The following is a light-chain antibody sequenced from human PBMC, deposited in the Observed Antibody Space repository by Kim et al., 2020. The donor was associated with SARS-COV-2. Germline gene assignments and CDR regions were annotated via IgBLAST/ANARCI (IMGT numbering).Light chain of an antibody. CDR1: SHKSCY. Sequence: VRQTVRNKGQGDSHKSCYASWYRQTPRQAPVLVIYGKNNRPSGVPDRFSGSSSGNTAALTITGAQAEDEADYYCNSRDSSGNHWVFGGGTQLTVL. CDR2: GKN. V-gene: IGLV3-19*01. J-gene: IGLJ3*02. CDR3: NSRDSSGNHWV.